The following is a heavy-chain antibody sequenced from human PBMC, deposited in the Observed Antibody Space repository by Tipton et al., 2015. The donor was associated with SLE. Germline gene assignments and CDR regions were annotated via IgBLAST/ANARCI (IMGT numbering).Heavy chain of an antibody. CDR1: GYSIRSGYY. V-gene: IGHV4-38-2*02. CDR3: ARGLRITMVRGVPFDY. Sequence: TLSLTCSVSGYSIRSGYYWGWIRQTPGKGLEWIGSIYHSGSTSYNPSLKSRVTISVDTSKNQFSLKLSSVTAADTAVYYCARGLRITMVRGVPFDYWGQGTLVTVSS. D-gene: IGHD3-10*01. J-gene: IGHJ4*02. CDR2: IYHSGST.